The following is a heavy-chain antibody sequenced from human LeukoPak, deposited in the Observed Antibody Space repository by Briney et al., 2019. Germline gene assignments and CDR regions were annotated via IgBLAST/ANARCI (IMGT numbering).Heavy chain of an antibody. J-gene: IGHJ4*02. D-gene: IGHD2-15*01. CDR1: GFTFDDYA. CDR2: INGGGGNT. CDR3: AKSVVVITFRFDD. V-gene: IGHV3-23*01. Sequence: GGSLRLSCAASGFTFDDYAMSWVRQAPGKGLEWVSAINGGGGNTYYADSVKGRFTISRGNSKNMVYLQMNSLRADDTAVYYCAKSVVVITFRFDDWGQGALVTVSS.